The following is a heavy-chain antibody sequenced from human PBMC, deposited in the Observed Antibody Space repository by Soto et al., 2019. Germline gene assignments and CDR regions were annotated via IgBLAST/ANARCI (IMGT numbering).Heavy chain of an antibody. CDR1: GFTFSGSS. V-gene: IGHV3-73*01. D-gene: IGHD2-21*02. CDR2: IRSKANSYAT. J-gene: IGHJ4*02. CDR3: TRSDGGNSGDY. Sequence: LRLSCAASGFTFSGSSMHWVRQASGKGLEWVGRIRSKANSYATAYAASVKGRFTISRDDSKNTAYLQMNSLKTEDTAVYYCTRSDGGNSGDYWGQGTLVTVSS.